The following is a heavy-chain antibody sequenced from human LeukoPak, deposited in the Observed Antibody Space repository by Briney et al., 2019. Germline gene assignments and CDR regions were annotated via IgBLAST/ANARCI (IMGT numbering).Heavy chain of an antibody. D-gene: IGHD3-10*01. CDR1: GGSFNYY. J-gene: IGHJ4*02. Sequence: SETLCLTCAVYGGSFNYYWSWIRQPPGKGLEWIGDINQSGVTNYDPSLKSRVTISIDTSKNQLSLKVTSVTAADTAVYYCARGSHRAWEVLLDWGQGTLVTVSS. V-gene: IGHV4-34*01. CDR2: INQSGVT. CDR3: ARGSHRAWEVLLD.